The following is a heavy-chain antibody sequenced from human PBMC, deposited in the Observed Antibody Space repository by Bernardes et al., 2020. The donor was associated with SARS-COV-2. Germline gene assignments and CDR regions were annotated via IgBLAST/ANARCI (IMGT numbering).Heavy chain of an antibody. J-gene: IGHJ4*02. CDR2: IYRGGNM. CDR3: STGKAYSYDTSGSSGFKWFDL. V-gene: IGHV3-66*02. D-gene: IGHD3-22*01. Sequence: GGSLRLSCAASGFTVSSNYMNWVRQAPGKGLEWVSVIYRGGNMYYADSVKGRFTISRDTSKNTVYLQMNSLRTEDTAVYFCSTGKAYSYDTSGSSGFKWFDLWGQGTLGTASS. CDR1: GFTVSSNY.